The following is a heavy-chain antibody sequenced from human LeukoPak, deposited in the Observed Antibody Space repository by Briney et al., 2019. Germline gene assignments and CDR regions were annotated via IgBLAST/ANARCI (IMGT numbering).Heavy chain of an antibody. CDR3: VRVPAARGWFDP. D-gene: IGHD2-2*01. V-gene: IGHV4-30-2*01. CDR2: IYHSGST. Sequence: SETLSLTCTVSGGSISSGGYYWSWIRQPPGKGLEWIGYIYHSGSTYYNPSLKSRVTISVDTSKNQFSLKLSSVTAADTAVYYCVRVPAARGWFDPWGQGTLVTVSS. CDR1: GGSISSGGYY. J-gene: IGHJ5*02.